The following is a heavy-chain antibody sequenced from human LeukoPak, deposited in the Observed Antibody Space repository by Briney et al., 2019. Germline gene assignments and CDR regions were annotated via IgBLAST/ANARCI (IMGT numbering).Heavy chain of an antibody. CDR2: INPNSGGT. CDR3: ARDQIAATDDFDY. CDR1: GYTFTGYY. Sequence: GASVKVSCTASGYTFTGYYMHWVRQAPGQGLEWMGWINPNSGGTNYAQKFQGRVTMTGDTSISTAYMELSRLRSDDTAVYYCARDQIAATDDFDYWGQGTLVTVSS. J-gene: IGHJ4*02. V-gene: IGHV1-2*02. D-gene: IGHD6-13*01.